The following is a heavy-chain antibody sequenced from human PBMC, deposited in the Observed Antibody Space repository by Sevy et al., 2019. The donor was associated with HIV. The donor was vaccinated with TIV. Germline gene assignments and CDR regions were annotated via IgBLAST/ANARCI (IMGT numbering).Heavy chain of an antibody. J-gene: IGHJ6*02. CDR1: GGTFSSYA. D-gene: IGHD3-10*01. Sequence: ASVKVSCKASGGTFSSYAISWVRQAPGQGLEWMGGIIPIFGTANYAQKFQGRVTITADESTSTAYMELSSLRSEDTAVYYCAFATYGSGSYIEIYYYYYGMDVWGQGTTVIVSS. CDR2: IIPIFGTA. CDR3: AFATYGSGSYIEIYYYYYGMDV. V-gene: IGHV1-69*13.